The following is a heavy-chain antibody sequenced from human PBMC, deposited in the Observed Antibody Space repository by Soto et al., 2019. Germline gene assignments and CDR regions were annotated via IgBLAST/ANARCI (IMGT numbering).Heavy chain of an antibody. CDR1: GFTFSSYA. CDR3: ARDRVGGAARPQARTKGYGMDV. D-gene: IGHD6-6*01. J-gene: IGHJ6*02. CDR2: ITSSGVST. V-gene: IGHV3-23*01. Sequence: EVQLLESGGGLVQPGGSLRLSCAASGFTFSSYAMTWVRQAPGKGLEWVSAITSSGVSTYYADSVKGRFTISRDNSKNTLYLQMNSLRAEDTAVYYCARDRVGGAARPQARTKGYGMDVWGQGTTVTVSS.